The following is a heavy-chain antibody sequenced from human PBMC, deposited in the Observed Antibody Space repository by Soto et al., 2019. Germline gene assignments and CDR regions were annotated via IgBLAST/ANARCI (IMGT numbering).Heavy chain of an antibody. Sequence: SVKVSCTASGVTFTSSIVQWVRQARGQRLEWIGWIVIGSGNTNYAQKFHERVTISRDMSTSTVYMELSSLRSEDTAVYYCAPVPGNNNVFDPWGQGTLVTVSS. CDR1: GVTFTSSI. V-gene: IGHV1-58*01. CDR2: IVIGSGNT. D-gene: IGHD2-2*01. J-gene: IGHJ5*02. CDR3: APVPGNNNVFDP.